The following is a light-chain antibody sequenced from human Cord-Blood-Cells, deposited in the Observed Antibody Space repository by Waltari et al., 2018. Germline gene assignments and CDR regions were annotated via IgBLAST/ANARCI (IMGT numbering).Light chain of an antibody. J-gene: IGKJ4*01. V-gene: IGKV1-39*01. CDR2: AAS. CDR1: QSISSY. CDR3: QQSYSTHALT. Sequence: DIQMTQSPSSLSASVGDRVTITCQASQSISSYLNWYQQKPGKAPKLLIYAASSLQSGVPSRFSGSGSGTDFTLTISSLQPEDFATYYCQQSYSTHALTFGGGTKVEIK.